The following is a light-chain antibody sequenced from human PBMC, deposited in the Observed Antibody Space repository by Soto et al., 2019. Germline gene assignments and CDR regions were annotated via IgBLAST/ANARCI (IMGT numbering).Light chain of an antibody. V-gene: IGLV1-44*01. CDR1: GSNIGSNT. CDR2: SND. Sequence: QPVLTQPPSASGTPGQRVTISCSGSGSNIGSNTVNWYQQLPGTAPKVVIHSNDQRPSGVPDRFSASKSGTSASLAISGLQSEDEADYYCEAWDDSLSGPVFGGGTKLTVL. J-gene: IGLJ2*01. CDR3: EAWDDSLSGPV.